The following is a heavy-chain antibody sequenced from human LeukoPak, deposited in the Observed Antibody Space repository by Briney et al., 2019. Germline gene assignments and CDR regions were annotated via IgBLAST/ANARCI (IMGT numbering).Heavy chain of an antibody. V-gene: IGHV3-23*01. CDR1: GFTFSSYA. J-gene: IGHJ5*02. CDR3: AKAFDYYDSSGYPYTWFDP. Sequence: GGSLRLSCAASGFTFSSYAMSWVRQAPGKGLEWVSAISGSGGSTYYADSVKGRLTISRDNSKNTLYLQMNSLRAEDTAVYYCAKAFDYYDSSGYPYTWFDPWGQGTLVTVSS. D-gene: IGHD3-22*01. CDR2: ISGSGGST.